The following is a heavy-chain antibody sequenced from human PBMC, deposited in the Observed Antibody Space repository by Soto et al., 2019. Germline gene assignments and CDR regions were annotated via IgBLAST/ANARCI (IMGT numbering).Heavy chain of an antibody. Sequence: QITWKESGPTLVKPTQTLTLTCTFSGFSLSTSGVGVGWIRQPPGKALEWLALIYWNDDKRYSPSLKSRLTITKDTSKNQVVLTMTNMDPVDTATYYCAHSTYYDFWSGPIYGIDVWGQGTTVTVSS. J-gene: IGHJ6*02. CDR3: AHSTYYDFWSGPIYGIDV. V-gene: IGHV2-5*01. D-gene: IGHD3-3*01. CDR1: GFSLSTSGVG. CDR2: IYWNDDK.